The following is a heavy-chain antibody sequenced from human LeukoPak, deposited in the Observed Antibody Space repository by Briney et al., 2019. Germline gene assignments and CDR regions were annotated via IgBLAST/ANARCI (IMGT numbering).Heavy chain of an antibody. J-gene: IGHJ4*02. CDR3: VRDRNYYEALQRSY. CDR2: ITGAGDTT. V-gene: IGHV3-23*01. D-gene: IGHD3-3*01. CDR1: GFTFSTFA. Sequence: GGSLRLSCAASGFTFSTFAMSWVRQDPGRGLEWVSSITGAGDTTFYPESVKGRFTISRDNSRNTLYLQMNSLRVEDTALYFCVRDRNYYEALQRSYWGQGTLVTVSS.